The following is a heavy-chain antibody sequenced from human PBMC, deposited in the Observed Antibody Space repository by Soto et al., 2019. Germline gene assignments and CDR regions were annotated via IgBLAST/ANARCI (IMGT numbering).Heavy chain of an antibody. CDR2: INPSGGST. CDR3: ARVATIFGVLPDY. V-gene: IGHV1-46*01. J-gene: IGHJ4*02. D-gene: IGHD3-3*01. CDR1: GYTFTSYY. Sequence: ASVKVSCKASGYTFTSYYTHWVRQAPGQGLEWMGIINPSGGSTSYAQKFQGRVTMTRDTSMSTAYMELSRLKSDDTAVYYCARVATIFGVLPDYWGQGSXVPVSS.